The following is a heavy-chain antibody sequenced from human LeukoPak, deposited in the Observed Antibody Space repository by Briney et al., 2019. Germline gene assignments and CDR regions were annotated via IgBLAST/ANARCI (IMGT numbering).Heavy chain of an antibody. CDR2: IYYSGST. Sequence: PSETLSLTCNVSGGSITSSSYSWGWIRQPPGKGLEWIGSIYYSGSTYYNPSLKSRVTIFVGTSKNQFPLKLSSVTAADTAVYYCARDSVRYSSGWGDFDYWGQGTLVTVSS. CDR1: GGSITSSSYS. D-gene: IGHD6-19*01. J-gene: IGHJ4*02. CDR3: ARDSVRYSSGWGDFDY. V-gene: IGHV4-39*02.